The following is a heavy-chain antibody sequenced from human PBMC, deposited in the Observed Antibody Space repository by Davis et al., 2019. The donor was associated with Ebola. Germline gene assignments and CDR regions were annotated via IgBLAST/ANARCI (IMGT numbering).Heavy chain of an antibody. CDR1: GFTFDDYG. CDR2: VRSHGSDD. CDR3: ARAGGQWLAPDY. D-gene: IGHD6-19*01. V-gene: IGHV3-30*02. Sequence: PGGSLRLSCAASGFTFDDYGMNWVRQAPGRGLEWVAFVRSHGSDDHYADSVKGRVTISRDNAKNTLYLQMNSLRDEDTAVYYCARAGGQWLAPDYWGQGTLVTVSS. J-gene: IGHJ4*02.